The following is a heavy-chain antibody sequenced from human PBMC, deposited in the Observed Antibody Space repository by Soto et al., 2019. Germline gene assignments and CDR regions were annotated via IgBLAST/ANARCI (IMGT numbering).Heavy chain of an antibody. CDR3: ARVATVTTISRFDMDV. CDR2: TRNKAKSYTT. V-gene: IGHV3-72*01. D-gene: IGHD4-17*01. CDR1: GFTFSDHY. Sequence: GGSLRLSCAASGFTFSDHYMDWVRQAPGQGLEWVGRTRNKAKSYTTEYAASVKGRFTISRDDSKNSLFLQMNSLKTEDTAVYYCARVATVTTISRFDMDVWGKGTTVTVSS. J-gene: IGHJ6*03.